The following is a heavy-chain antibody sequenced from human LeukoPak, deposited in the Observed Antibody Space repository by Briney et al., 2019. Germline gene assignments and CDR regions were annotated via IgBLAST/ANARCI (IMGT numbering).Heavy chain of an antibody. D-gene: IGHD2-2*01. CDR2: ISGSGGST. Sequence: GGSLRLSCAASGFTFSSYWMSWVRQAPGKGLEWVSAISGSGGSTYYADSVKGRFTISRDNSKNTLYLQMSSLRAEDTAVYYCAKRPCSTTSCSQRHFDYWGQGTLVTVSS. V-gene: IGHV3-23*01. J-gene: IGHJ4*02. CDR3: AKRPCSTTSCSQRHFDY. CDR1: GFTFSSYW.